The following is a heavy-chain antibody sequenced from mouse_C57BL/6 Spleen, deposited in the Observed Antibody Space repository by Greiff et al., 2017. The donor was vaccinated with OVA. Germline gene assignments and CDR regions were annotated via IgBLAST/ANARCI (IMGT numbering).Heavy chain of an antibody. CDR1: GFTFSDYY. Sequence: EVKLMESEGGLVQPGSSLKLSCTASGFTFSDYYMAWVRQVPEKGLEWVANINYDGSSTYYLDSLKSRFIISRDNAKNILYLQMSSLKSEDTATYYCARVPYGNYGFDYWGQGTTLTVSS. D-gene: IGHD2-1*01. CDR3: ARVPYGNYGFDY. CDR2: INYDGSST. J-gene: IGHJ2*01. V-gene: IGHV5-16*01.